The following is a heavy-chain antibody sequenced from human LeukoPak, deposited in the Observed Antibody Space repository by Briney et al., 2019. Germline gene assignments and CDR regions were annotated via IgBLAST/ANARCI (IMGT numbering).Heavy chain of an antibody. V-gene: IGHV4-61*01. CDR2: IYYSGST. Sequence: SETLSLTCTVSGGSVSSGSYYWSWIRQPPGKGLEWIGYIYYSGSTNYNPSLKSRVTISVDTSKNQFSLKLSSVTAADTAVYYCARDSSDYYDSSGYLRLFDYWGQGTLVTVSS. J-gene: IGHJ4*02. D-gene: IGHD3-22*01. CDR1: GGSVSSGSYY. CDR3: ARDSSDYYDSSGYLRLFDY.